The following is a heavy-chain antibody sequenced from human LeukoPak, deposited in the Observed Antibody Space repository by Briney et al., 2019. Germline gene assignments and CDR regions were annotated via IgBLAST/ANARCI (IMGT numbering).Heavy chain of an antibody. CDR1: GGSINDAS. J-gene: IGHJ4*02. CDR2: LYHSGGT. D-gene: IGHD3-10*01. Sequence: PSETLSLTCTVSGGSINDASWNWIRQPPGQGLEWLGYLYHSGGTNYNPSLKSRVTISLDTSKNQFSLKLSSVTAAHTAVYYCARVGTYYRSLDSWGQGTLLTVSS. V-gene: IGHV4-59*01. CDR3: ARVGTYYRSLDS.